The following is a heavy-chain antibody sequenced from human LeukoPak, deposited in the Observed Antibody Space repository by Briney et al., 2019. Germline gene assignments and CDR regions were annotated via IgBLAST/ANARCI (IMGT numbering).Heavy chain of an antibody. CDR2: MNPDSGNT. CDR1: GYTFTSYD. CDR3: ARDGVAVAGP. J-gene: IGHJ5*02. D-gene: IGHD6-19*01. V-gene: IGHV1-8*01. Sequence: ASVKVSCKASGYTFTSYDISGVRQATGQGLEWMGWMNPDSGNTGYAQKFQGRVTMTRNTSISTAYMELSSLRSEDTAVYYCARDGVAVAGPWGQGTLVTVSS.